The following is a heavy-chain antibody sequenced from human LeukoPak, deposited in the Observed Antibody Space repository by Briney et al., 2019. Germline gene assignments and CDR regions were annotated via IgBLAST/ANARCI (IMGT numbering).Heavy chain of an antibody. D-gene: IGHD6-19*01. CDR3: ARAVSGRFDY. CDR2: IYYSGST. Sequence: SETLSLTCTASGGSMSPYHWGWIRQPPGKGLEWTGYIYYSGSTNYNPSLNSRVTISVDTSKNQFSLRLSSVTAADAAIYYCARAVSGRFDYWGQGTLVTVSS. V-gene: IGHV4-59*08. J-gene: IGHJ4*02. CDR1: GGSMSPYH.